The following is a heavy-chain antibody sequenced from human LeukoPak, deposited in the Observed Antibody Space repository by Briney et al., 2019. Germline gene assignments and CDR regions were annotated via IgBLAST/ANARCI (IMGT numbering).Heavy chain of an antibody. Sequence: ASVKVSCKASGYTFTSYGTSWVRQAPGQGLEWMGWISAYNGNTNYAQKLQGRVTMTTDTSTSTAYMELRSLRSDDTAVYYCARDNIVVVVAATPTPFDYWGQGTLVTVSS. CDR2: ISAYNGNT. V-gene: IGHV1-18*01. D-gene: IGHD2-15*01. J-gene: IGHJ4*02. CDR1: GYTFTSYG. CDR3: ARDNIVVVVAATPTPFDY.